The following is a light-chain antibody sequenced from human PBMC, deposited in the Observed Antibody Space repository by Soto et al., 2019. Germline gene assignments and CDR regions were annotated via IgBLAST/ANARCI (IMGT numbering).Light chain of an antibody. CDR3: QQYVGSPLT. J-gene: IGKJ4*01. Sequence: EIVLTQSPGTLSLSPGERATLSCRASQSVTSSYLAWYQQKAGQAPRLLIYGASLRATGIPDRFSGSGSGTDFTLTISRLEPEDFAVYYCQQYVGSPLTFGGGTKVEIK. V-gene: IGKV3-20*01. CDR1: QSVTSSY. CDR2: GAS.